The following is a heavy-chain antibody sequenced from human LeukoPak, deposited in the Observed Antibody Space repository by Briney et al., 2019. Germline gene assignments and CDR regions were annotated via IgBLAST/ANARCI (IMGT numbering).Heavy chain of an antibody. CDR3: VRGGWKNVDY. CDR2: VKHDGSEK. V-gene: IGHV3-7*05. D-gene: IGHD1/OR15-1a*01. J-gene: IGHJ4*02. Sequence: GESLRLSCEVSGLTFSLYWMSSVRQAPGKGLEWVANVKHDGSEKYYVDSVKGRFTISRDNAKKSLYLQMNSLRAEDTAVYYCVRGGWKNVDYWGQGTLVTVSS. CDR1: GLTFSLYW.